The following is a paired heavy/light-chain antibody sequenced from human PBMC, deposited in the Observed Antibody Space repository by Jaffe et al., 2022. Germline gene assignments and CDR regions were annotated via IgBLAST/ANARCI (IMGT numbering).Heavy chain of an antibody. V-gene: IGHV4-4*02. CDR3: ARKSGDYSHYGGFYFDL. Sequence: QVQLQESGPGLVKPSGTLALTCTVSGASISTNNWWSWVRLSPGKGLEWIGEIYYSGTTNGSPSLKSRVAMSIDNSKNQFFLILTSVTAADTAVYYCARKSGDYSHYGGFYFDLWGQGTLVTVSA. D-gene: IGHD4-4*01. J-gene: IGHJ4*02. CDR2: IYYSGTT. CDR1: GASISTNNW.
Light chain of an antibody. V-gene: IGKV1-16*01. CDR2: ATS. CDR1: QGINNQ. CDR3: HQYFGSPFT. Sequence: DIQMTQSPSSLSASVGDTVTITCRASQGINNQLAWLRQKPGKAPESLIYATSSLQTAVPSRFVGTGSGTEFTLTIFSLQPEDFATYYCHQYFGSPFTFGGGTKVEIK. J-gene: IGKJ4*01.